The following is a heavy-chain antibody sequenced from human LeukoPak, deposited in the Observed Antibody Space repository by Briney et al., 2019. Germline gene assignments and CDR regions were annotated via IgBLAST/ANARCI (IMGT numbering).Heavy chain of an antibody. CDR3: ARDWKDPAAFDI. V-gene: IGHV5-51*01. CDR1: GYPFTSFW. Sequence: GESLKISCKASGYPFTSFWIGWVRQTPGKGLEWMAIINPADSDTRYSPSFQGQVTISADKSISTAYLQWTNLKASDTAMYYCARDWKDPAAFDIWGQGTMVTVSS. J-gene: IGHJ3*02. CDR2: INPADSDT. D-gene: IGHD1-1*01.